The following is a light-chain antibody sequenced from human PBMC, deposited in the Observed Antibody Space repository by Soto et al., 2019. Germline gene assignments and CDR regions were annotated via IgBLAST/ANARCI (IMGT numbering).Light chain of an antibody. CDR2: AAS. J-gene: IGKJ1*01. Sequence: VLTQSPDTLSLSPGERATLSCRASQSGSSQYLSWYQQRPGQAPRLLIFAASTRATGIPDRFSGSGSGTDFTLTISRLEPEDFAVYYCQQYGSLWTFGQGTKVDIK. CDR3: QQYGSLWT. CDR1: QSGSSQY. V-gene: IGKV3-20*01.